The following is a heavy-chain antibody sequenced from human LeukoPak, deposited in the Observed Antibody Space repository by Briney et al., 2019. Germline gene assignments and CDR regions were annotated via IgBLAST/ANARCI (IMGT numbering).Heavy chain of an antibody. V-gene: IGHV4-34*01. D-gene: IGHD3/OR15-3a*01. Sequence: SETLSLTCAVYGVSFSGYYWSWIRQPPGKGLEWIGEINHSGSTNYNPSLKSRVTISVDTSKNQFSLKLSSVTAADTAVYYCTRGAKNYDFWTDSPDQWYFDLWGRGTLVTVSS. CDR3: TRGAKNYDFWTDSPDQWYFDL. J-gene: IGHJ2*01. CDR2: INHSGST. CDR1: GVSFSGYY.